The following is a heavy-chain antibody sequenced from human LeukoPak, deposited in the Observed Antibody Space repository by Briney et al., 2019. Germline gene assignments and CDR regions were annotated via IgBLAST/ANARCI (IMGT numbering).Heavy chain of an antibody. V-gene: IGHV6-1*01. CDR2: TYYRSKWYN. J-gene: IGHJ4*02. Sequence: SQTLSLTCAISGDSVSSNSAAWNWIRQSPSRGLEWLGRTYYRSKWYNDYAVSVKSRITINPDTSKNQFSLQLNSVTPEDTAVYYCARDRYGIAVAGTPDRSPNFDYWGQGTLVTVSS. CDR1: GDSVSSNSAA. D-gene: IGHD6-19*01. CDR3: ARDRYGIAVAGTPDRSPNFDY.